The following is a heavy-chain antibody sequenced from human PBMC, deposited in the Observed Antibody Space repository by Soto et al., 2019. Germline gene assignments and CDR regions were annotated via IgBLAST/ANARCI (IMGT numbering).Heavy chain of an antibody. CDR2: ISSNGGST. CDR3: ARGDREDIAVVIGVRPGEYGVDV. V-gene: IGHV3-64*01. CDR1: GFTFSSYA. Sequence: GGSLRLSCAASGFTFSSYAMHWVRQAPGKGLEYVSAISSNGGSTYYANSVKGRFTISRDNSKNTLYLQMGSLRAEDMAVYYCARGDREDIAVVIGVRPGEYGVDVWGQGTTVTVSS. J-gene: IGHJ6*02. D-gene: IGHD2-15*01.